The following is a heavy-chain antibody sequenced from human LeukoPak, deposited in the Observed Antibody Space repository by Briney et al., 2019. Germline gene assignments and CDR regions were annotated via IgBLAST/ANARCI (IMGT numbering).Heavy chain of an antibody. V-gene: IGHV3-48*03. CDR2: ISGSGSII. D-gene: IGHD4-11*01. J-gene: IGHJ4*02. CDR1: GFTFSSYE. CDR3: ARAGSRLHSFDY. Sequence: GGSLRLSCAASGFTFSSYEMNWVSQAPGRGLEWVSHISGSGSIIYYADSVKGRFTISRDNVKNSLYLQMNSLRAEDAAVYYWARAGSRLHSFDYWGQGTLVTVSS.